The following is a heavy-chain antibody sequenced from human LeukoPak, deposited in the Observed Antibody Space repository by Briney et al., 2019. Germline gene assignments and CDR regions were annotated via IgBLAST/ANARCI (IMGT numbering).Heavy chain of an antibody. V-gene: IGHV3-11*01. CDR3: AGKKVAGTGIPNWFDP. CDR1: GCTFSDYY. J-gene: IGHJ5*02. D-gene: IGHD6-19*01. CDR2: ISSSGSTI. Sequence: GGSLRLSCAASGCTFSDYYMSWIRQAPGKGLEWVSYISSSGSTIYYADSVKGRFTISRDNAKNSLYLQMNSLRAEDTAVYYCAGKKVAGTGIPNWFDPWGQGTLVTVSS.